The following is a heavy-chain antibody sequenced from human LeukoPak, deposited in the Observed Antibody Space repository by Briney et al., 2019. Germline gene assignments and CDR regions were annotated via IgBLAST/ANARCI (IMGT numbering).Heavy chain of an antibody. Sequence: GGSLRLSCAASGFTFSDYYMSWIRQAPGKGLEWVSYISSSGSTIYYADSVKGRFTISRDNAKNSLYLQMSSLRAEDTAVYYCASLDRGSYYSFDYWGQGTLVTVSS. CDR3: ASLDRGSYYSFDY. CDR1: GFTFSDYY. D-gene: IGHD1-26*01. J-gene: IGHJ4*02. V-gene: IGHV3-11*04. CDR2: ISSSGSTI.